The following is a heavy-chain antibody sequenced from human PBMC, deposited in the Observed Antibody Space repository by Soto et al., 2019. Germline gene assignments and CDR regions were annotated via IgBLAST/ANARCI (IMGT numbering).Heavy chain of an antibody. J-gene: IGHJ5*02. Sequence: ASVKVSCKVSGHTFSSYDINWVRQATGQGLEWMGWMNPVSGNTGYAQKFQGRVNLTRDTSISTAYMELSSLRSEHPAMYYCVFTTIRTLMPISWGQGTLVPVSS. D-gene: IGHD2-21*02. CDR1: GHTFSSYD. V-gene: IGHV1-8*01. CDR2: MNPVSGNT. CDR3: VFTTIRTLMPIS.